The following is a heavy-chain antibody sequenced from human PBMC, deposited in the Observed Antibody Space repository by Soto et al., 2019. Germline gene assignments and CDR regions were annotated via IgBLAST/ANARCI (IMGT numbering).Heavy chain of an antibody. CDR3: AESSTSYYYYYGMTS. Sequence: ASVKVSCKASGYTFTSYAMHWVRQAPGQRLEWMGWINAGNGNTKYSQKFQGRVTITRDTSASTAYMELSSLRSEDTAVYYCAESSTSYYYYYGMTSGAKGPRSPSP. D-gene: IGHD2-2*01. CDR1: GYTFTSYA. V-gene: IGHV1-3*01. J-gene: IGHJ6*02. CDR2: INAGNGNT.